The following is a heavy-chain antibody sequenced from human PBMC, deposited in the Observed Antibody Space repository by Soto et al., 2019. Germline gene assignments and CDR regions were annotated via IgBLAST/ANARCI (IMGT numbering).Heavy chain of an antibody. CDR1: GGSISSYY. CDR3: ARADTAMDYNWFDP. Sequence: QVQLQESDPGLVKPSETLSLTCTVSGGSISSYYWSWIRQPPGKGLEWIGYIYYSGSTNYNPSLKSRVTISVDTSKNQFSLKLSSVTAADTAVYYCARADTAMDYNWFDPWGQGTLVTVSS. D-gene: IGHD5-18*01. V-gene: IGHV4-59*01. CDR2: IYYSGST. J-gene: IGHJ5*02.